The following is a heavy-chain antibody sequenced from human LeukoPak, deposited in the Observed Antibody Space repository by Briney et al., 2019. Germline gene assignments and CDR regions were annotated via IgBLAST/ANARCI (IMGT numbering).Heavy chain of an antibody. CDR2: ISSSSSYI. CDR3: TTDMYYDFWSGYDRARYYYYGMDV. D-gene: IGHD3-3*01. V-gene: IGHV3-21*03. CDR1: GFTFSSYS. Sequence: MAGGSLRLSCAASGFTFSSYSMNWVRQAPGKGLEWVSSISSSSSYIYYADSVKGRFTISRDNAKNSLYLQMNSLKTEDTAVYYCTTDMYYDFWSGYDRARYYYYGMDVWGQGTTVTVSS. J-gene: IGHJ6*02.